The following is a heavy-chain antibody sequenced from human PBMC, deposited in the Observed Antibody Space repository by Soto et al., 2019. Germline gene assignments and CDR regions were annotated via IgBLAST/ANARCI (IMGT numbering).Heavy chain of an antibody. CDR1: GFSFSSYA. CDR2: LWYDGSNQ. Sequence: QVQLVESGGGVVQPGTSLRLSCAASGFSFSSYAMHWVRQAPGKGLEWVAALWYDGSNQNYAESVKGRFTISRDNSKSTVYLQMNSLKAEETAVYYCARDINDFWSGYFYWGQGTLVTVSS. D-gene: IGHD3-3*01. CDR3: ARDINDFWSGYFY. J-gene: IGHJ4*02. V-gene: IGHV3-33*01.